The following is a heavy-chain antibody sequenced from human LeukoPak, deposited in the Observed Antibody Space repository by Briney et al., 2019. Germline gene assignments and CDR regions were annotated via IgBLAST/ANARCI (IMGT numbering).Heavy chain of an antibody. CDR2: IKQDGNEK. V-gene: IGHV3-7*03. CDR1: GFTFTSYW. CDR3: AREGPTTAFDY. J-gene: IGHJ4*02. Sequence: PGGSLRLSCAASGFTFTSYWMSWVRQAPGKGLEWVATIKQDGNEKYYLDSVKGRFTISRDNAKNSLSLQMNSLRAEDTAVYYCAREGPTTAFDYWGQGTLVTVSS. D-gene: IGHD1-26*01.